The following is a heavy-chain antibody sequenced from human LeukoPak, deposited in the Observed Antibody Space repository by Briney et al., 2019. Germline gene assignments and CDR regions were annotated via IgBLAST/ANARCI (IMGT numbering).Heavy chain of an antibody. V-gene: IGHV4-39*01. CDR3: ARLSRYYSYYRDV. CDR2: NCYSGST. CDR1: GDFINSSRHC. J-gene: IGHJ6*03. Sequence: SSETLSLICSVSGDFINSSRHCWGWIRQPPGKGLEWIGTNCYSGSTYYNPSLKSRVTISVDTSKNHFSLKLGSVSAADTAVYYCARLSRYYSYYRDVWRKGTTVAVSS.